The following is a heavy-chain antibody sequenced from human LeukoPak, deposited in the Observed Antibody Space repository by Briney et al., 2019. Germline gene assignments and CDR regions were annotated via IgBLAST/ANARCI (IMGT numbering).Heavy chain of an antibody. CDR3: ARDGIPDRGYYDY. D-gene: IGHD1-14*01. Sequence: PGGSLRLSCAASGFTFSSYWMSWVRQAPGKGLEWVANIKQDGSEKYYVDSVKGRFTNSRDNAKNSLYLQMNSLRAEDTAVYYCARDGIPDRGYYDYWGQGTLVTVSS. CDR2: IKQDGSEK. CDR1: GFTFSSYW. V-gene: IGHV3-7*01. J-gene: IGHJ4*02.